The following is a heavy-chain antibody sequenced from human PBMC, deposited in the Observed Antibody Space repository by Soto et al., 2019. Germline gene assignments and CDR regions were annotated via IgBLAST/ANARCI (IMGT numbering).Heavy chain of an antibody. J-gene: IGHJ4*02. D-gene: IGHD6-13*01. Sequence: EVQLVESGGGLVQPGRSLRLSCAASGFTFDDYAMHWVRQAPGKGLEWVSGISWNSGSIGYADSVKGRFTISRDNAKNSLYLQMNSLRAEDTALYYCAKDSDRVAAAADYWGQGTLVTVSS. V-gene: IGHV3-9*01. CDR2: ISWNSGSI. CDR1: GFTFDDYA. CDR3: AKDSDRVAAAADY.